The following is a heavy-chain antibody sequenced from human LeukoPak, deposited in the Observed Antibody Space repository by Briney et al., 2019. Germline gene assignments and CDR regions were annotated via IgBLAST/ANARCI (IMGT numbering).Heavy chain of an antibody. V-gene: IGHV3-23*01. Sequence: GGSLRLSCAASGFTFSSYAISWVRQAPGKGLEWASAIGAGGGSTYYADSVKGRFTISRDNSKNTLYLQMNNLRAEDTAVYYCAKEEVGATTFDYWGQGTLVTVYS. CDR3: AKEEVGATTFDY. J-gene: IGHJ4*02. CDR1: GFTFSSYA. D-gene: IGHD1-26*01. CDR2: IGAGGGST.